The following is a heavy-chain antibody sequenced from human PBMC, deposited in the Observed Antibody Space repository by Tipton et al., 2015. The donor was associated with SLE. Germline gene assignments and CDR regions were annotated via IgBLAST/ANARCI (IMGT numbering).Heavy chain of an antibody. CDR1: GGSISSYY. Sequence: TLSLTCTASGGSISSYYWSWIRQPPGKGLEWIGYIYYSGSTNYNPPLKSRVTISVDTSKNQFSLKLSSVTAADSAVYYCARGDWYVDLWGRGALVAVSS. J-gene: IGHJ2*01. CDR2: IYYSGST. CDR3: ARGDWYVDL. V-gene: IGHV4-59*01.